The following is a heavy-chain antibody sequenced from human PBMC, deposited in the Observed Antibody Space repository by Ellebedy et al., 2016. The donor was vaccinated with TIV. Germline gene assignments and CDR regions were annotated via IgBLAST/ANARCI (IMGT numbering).Heavy chain of an antibody. J-gene: IGHJ6*02. V-gene: IGHV1-46*01. CDR1: GYTFTDYY. CDR3: ARAPLSGVFYGMDV. D-gene: IGHD3-16*02. CDR2: INPGGGGT. Sequence: AASVKVSCKTSGYTFTDYYIHWVRQAPGQGLEWMGIINPGGGGTSYAQNFQGRVTMTRDTSTSTVYMELSSLSSEDTALYYCARAPLSGVFYGMDVWGQGTTVTVSS.